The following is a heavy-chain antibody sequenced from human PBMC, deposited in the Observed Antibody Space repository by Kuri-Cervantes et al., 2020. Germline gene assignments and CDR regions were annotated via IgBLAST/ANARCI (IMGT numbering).Heavy chain of an antibody. CDR1: GYTFTNFA. CDR3: ARDFVKMERGEYFDYYYMDV. J-gene: IGHJ6*03. Sequence: ASVKVSCKASGYTFTNFAITWVRQAPGQGLEWMGWISSYNGDTNYAQKIQGRVSMTTDTSTSTAYMELRSLRSDDTAVYYCARDFVKMERGEYFDYYYMDVWGKGTPVTVSS. V-gene: IGHV1-18*01. CDR2: ISSYNGDT. D-gene: IGHD1-1*01.